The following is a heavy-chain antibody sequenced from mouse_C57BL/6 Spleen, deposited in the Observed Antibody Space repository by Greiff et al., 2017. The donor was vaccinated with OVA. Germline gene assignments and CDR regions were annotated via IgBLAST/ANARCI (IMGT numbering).Heavy chain of an antibody. CDR1: GYSFTGYF. D-gene: IGHD2-3*01. CDR2: INPYNGDT. Sequence: VQLQQSGPELVKPGDSVKISCKASGYSFTGYFMNWVMQSHGKSLEWIGRINPYNGDTFYNQKFKGKATLTVDKSSSTAHMELRSLTSEDSAVYYCARPYDGYPYYYAMDYWGQGTSVTVSS. V-gene: IGHV1-20*01. CDR3: ARPYDGYPYYYAMDY. J-gene: IGHJ4*01.